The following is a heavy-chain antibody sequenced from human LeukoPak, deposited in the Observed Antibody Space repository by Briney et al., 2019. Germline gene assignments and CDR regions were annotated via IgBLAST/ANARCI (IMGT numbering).Heavy chain of an antibody. CDR3: ARPRDSGWSKTWDY. V-gene: IGHV3-7*03. CDR2: IKQDGSEK. Sequence: GGSLRLSCEGYGFTFRTYWMTWVRQAPGKGLEWVANIKQDGSEKYYVDSVKGRFTISRDNAQNSLYPQMNSLRAEDTAVYYCARPRDSGWSKTWDYWGQGTLVTVSS. J-gene: IGHJ4*02. D-gene: IGHD6-13*01. CDR1: GFTFRTYW.